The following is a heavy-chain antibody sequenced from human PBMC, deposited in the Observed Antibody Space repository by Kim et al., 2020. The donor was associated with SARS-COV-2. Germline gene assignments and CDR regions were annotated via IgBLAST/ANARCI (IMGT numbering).Heavy chain of an antibody. CDR3: ARAPPYYYDSSGYKEPRFDY. Sequence: RFTISRDNSKNTLYLQMNSLRAEDTAVYYCARAPPYYYDSSGYKEPRFDYWGQGTLVTVSS. D-gene: IGHD3-22*01. J-gene: IGHJ4*02. V-gene: IGHV3-30*01.